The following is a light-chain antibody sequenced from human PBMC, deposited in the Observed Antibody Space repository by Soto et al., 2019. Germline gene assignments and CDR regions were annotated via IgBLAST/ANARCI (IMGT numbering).Light chain of an antibody. V-gene: IGLV1-47*01. CDR2: RSN. CDR3: AAWDDSLTGHFV. Sequence: QFVLTQAPSASGAPGQRVAISCSGSSSNIGNNFVYWYQQLPGTAPKLLIYRSNQRRSGVPDRFSGSKSGTSASLAISGLRSDDEADYYCAAWDDSLTGHFVFGAGTKVTVL. CDR1: SSNIGNNF. J-gene: IGLJ1*01.